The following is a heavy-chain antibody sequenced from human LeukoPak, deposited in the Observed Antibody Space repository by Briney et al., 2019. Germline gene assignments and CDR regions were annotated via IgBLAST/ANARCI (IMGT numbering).Heavy chain of an antibody. J-gene: IGHJ4*02. D-gene: IGHD7-27*01. CDR3: ARDAHWGWDF. Sequence: GGSLRLSCAASGFIFTNYFMSWVRQAPGKGLEWVASIKHDGSEKYYVDSVRGRFTISRDNTMNSLYLQMSSLRAEDTAVYYCARDAHWGWDFWGRGTLVTVSS. V-gene: IGHV3-7*01. CDR2: IKHDGSEK. CDR1: GFIFTNYF.